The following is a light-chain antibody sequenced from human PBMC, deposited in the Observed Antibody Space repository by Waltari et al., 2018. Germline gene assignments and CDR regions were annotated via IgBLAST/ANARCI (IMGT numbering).Light chain of an antibody. CDR1: SSDGGCYNS. CDR3: CSYAGTYTFLV. J-gene: IGLJ2*01. CDR2: DVT. V-gene: IGLV2-11*01. Sequence: QSALTQPRSVSGSPGQSVTISCTGTSSDGGCYNSVSWYQPHPGKAPKLFIYDVTKRPSGVPDRFSGSKSGNTASLTISGLQAEDEADYYCCSYAGTYTFLVFGGGTKLTVL.